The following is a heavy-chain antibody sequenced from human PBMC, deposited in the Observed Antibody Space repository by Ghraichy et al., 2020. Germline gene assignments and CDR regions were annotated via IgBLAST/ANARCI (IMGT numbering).Heavy chain of an antibody. V-gene: IGHV1-8*02. CDR2: MNPNSGNT. Sequence: ASVKVSCKASGYTFTSYDINWVRQATGQGLEWMGWMNPNSGNTGYAQKFQGRVTMTRNTSISTAYMELSSLRSEDTAVYYCARGYHQFGEFPPEYWGQGTLVTVSS. CDR3: ARGYHQFGEFPPEY. CDR1: GYTFTSYD. J-gene: IGHJ4*02. D-gene: IGHD3-10*01.